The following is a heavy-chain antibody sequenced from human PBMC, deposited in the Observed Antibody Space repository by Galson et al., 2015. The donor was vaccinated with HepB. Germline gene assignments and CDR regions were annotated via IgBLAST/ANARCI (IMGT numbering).Heavy chain of an antibody. CDR2: ISYDGSNK. CDR1: GFTFSSYG. Sequence: SLRLSCAASGFTFSSYGMHWVRQAPGKGLEWVAVISYDGSNKYYADSVKGRFTISRDNSKNTLYLQMNSLRAEDTAVYYCAKDERDFWSGYDWGIDYWGQGTLVTVSS. CDR3: AKDERDFWSGYDWGIDY. J-gene: IGHJ4*02. D-gene: IGHD3-3*01. V-gene: IGHV3-30*18.